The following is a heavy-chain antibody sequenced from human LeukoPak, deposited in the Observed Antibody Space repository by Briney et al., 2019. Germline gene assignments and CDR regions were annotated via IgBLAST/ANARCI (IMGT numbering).Heavy chain of an antibody. CDR3: ARGMTYCSGGSCYRLFDY. V-gene: IGHV1-8*01. J-gene: IGHJ4*02. CDR2: MNPNSGNT. Sequence: ASVKVSCKASGYTFTSYDINWVRQATGQGLEWMGWMNPNSGNTGYAQKFQGRVTMTRNTSISTAHMELSSLRSEDTAVYYCARGMTYCSGGSCYRLFDYWGQGTLVTVSS. CDR1: GYTFTSYD. D-gene: IGHD2-15*01.